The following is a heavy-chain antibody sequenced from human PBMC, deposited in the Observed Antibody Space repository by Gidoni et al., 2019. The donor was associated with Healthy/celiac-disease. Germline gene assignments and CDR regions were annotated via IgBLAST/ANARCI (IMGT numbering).Heavy chain of an antibody. V-gene: IGHV1-69*06. CDR1: GGTFLSYA. CDR2: IIPIFGTA. CDR3: ARVGSSTDDYYYYYGMDV. Sequence: QVQLVQSGAEVTKPGSSVKVSCKASGGTFLSYAISWVRQAPGQGLEWMGGIIPIFGTANYAQKFQGRVTITADKSTSTAYMELSSLRSEDTAVYYCARVGSSTDDYYYYYGMDVWGQGTTVTVSS. D-gene: IGHD6-13*01. J-gene: IGHJ6*02.